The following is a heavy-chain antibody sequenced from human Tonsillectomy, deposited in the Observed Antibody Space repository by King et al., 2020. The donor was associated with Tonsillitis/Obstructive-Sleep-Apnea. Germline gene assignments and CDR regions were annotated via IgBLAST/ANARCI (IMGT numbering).Heavy chain of an antibody. V-gene: IGHV3-23*04. J-gene: IGHJ6*03. CDR1: GFTFSSYA. D-gene: IGHD5-12*01. CDR2: ISGSGGNT. CDR3: AKDLWSNTAYDTIDYYYYMDV. Sequence: VQLVESGGGLVQPGGSLRLSCAASGFTFSSYAMSWVRQAPGKGLEWVSSISGSGGNTYYADSVKGRFTISRDNSRKTLYVQMNSLRAEDTAKYYCAKDLWSNTAYDTIDYYYYMDVWGKGTTVTVSS.